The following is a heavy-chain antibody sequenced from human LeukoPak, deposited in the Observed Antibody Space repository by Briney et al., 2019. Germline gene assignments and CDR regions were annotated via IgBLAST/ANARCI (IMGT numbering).Heavy chain of an antibody. J-gene: IGHJ6*03. D-gene: IGHD2-2*01. Sequence: SETLSLTCAVYGGSFSGYYWSWIRQPPGKGLEWIGEINHSGSTNYNPSLKSRVTISVDTSKNQFSLKLSSVTAADTAVYYCARGRGYCSSTSCYARARGYYYSMDVWGKGTTVTVSS. CDR1: GGSFSGYY. CDR2: INHSGST. V-gene: IGHV4-34*01. CDR3: ARGRGYCSSTSCYARARGYYYSMDV.